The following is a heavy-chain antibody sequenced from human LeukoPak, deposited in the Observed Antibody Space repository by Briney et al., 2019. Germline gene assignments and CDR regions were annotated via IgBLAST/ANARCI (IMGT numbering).Heavy chain of an antibody. V-gene: IGHV3-74*01. CDR3: ATDYPTPGPAFDF. D-gene: IGHD2-8*02. CDR1: GSTFSNYW. J-gene: IGHJ3*01. Sequence: PGGSLRLSCAVSGSTFSNYWMHWVRQAPGKGLVWVSCINGDRSRAAYADSVKGRFTISRDNAKNTLYLHMNSLRADDTAVYYCATDYPTPGPAFDFWGQGTMVTVSS. CDR2: INGDRSRA.